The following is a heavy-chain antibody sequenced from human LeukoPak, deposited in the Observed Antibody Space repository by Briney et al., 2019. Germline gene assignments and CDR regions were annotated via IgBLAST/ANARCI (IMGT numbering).Heavy chain of an antibody. V-gene: IGHV4-34*01. CDR3: ARVGYCGDDCYPFDY. D-gene: IGHD2-21*02. J-gene: IGHJ4*02. CDR2: INHSGST. Sequence: SETLSLTCAVYGGSFSGYYWSWIRQPPGKGLEWIGEINHSGSTNYNPSLKSRVTISVDTSKNQFSLKLSSVTAADTAVYYCARVGYCGDDCYPFDYWGQGTLTTISS. CDR1: GGSFSGYY.